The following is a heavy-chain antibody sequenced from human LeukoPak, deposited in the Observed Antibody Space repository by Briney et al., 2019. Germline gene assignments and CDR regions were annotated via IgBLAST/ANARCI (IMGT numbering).Heavy chain of an antibody. V-gene: IGHV3-7*01. CDR3: ARVSTGPV. CDR1: GFAFSSYW. D-gene: IGHD1-1*01. J-gene: IGHJ4*02. Sequence: GGSLRLSCATSGFAFSSYWMTWVRQVPGKGLEWVANINREGNEKYYVDSVKGRFTISRDNAQKSLYLQMNSLRVEDSAVYYCARVSTGPVWGQGTLVTVSS. CDR2: INREGNEK.